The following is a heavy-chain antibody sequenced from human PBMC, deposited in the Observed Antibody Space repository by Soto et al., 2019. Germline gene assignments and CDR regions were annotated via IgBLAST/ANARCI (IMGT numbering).Heavy chain of an antibody. CDR3: ASDTLPQNFDY. CDR2: ISYDGSNK. CDR1: GFTFSSYA. Sequence: QVQPVESGGGVVQPGRSLRLSCAASGFTFSSYAMHWVRQAPGKGLEWVAVISYDGSNKYYADSVKGRFTISRDNSKNTLYLQMNSLRAEDTAVYYCASDTLPQNFDYWGQGTLVTVSS. J-gene: IGHJ4*02. V-gene: IGHV3-30-3*01.